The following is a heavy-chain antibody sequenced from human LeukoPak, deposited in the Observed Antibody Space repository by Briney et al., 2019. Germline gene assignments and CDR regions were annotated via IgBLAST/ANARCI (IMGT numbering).Heavy chain of an antibody. J-gene: IGHJ4*02. CDR1: GFTFSSYG. D-gene: IGHD3-22*01. Sequence: PGGSLRLSCAASGFTFSSYGMHWVRQAPGKGLEWVAFIWHDGSNKYYADSVKGRFTISRDNSKNTLYLQMNSLKAEDTAVYYCAKDRDYYYDSSGSFDYWGQGTLVTVSS. CDR3: AKDRDYYYDSSGSFDY. V-gene: IGHV3-30*02. CDR2: IWHDGSNK.